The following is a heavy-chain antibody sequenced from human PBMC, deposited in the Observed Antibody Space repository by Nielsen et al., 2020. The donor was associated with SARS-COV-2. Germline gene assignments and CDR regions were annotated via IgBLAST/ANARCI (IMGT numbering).Heavy chain of an antibody. J-gene: IGHJ4*02. CDR1: GFTFSSYA. D-gene: IGHD6-6*01. V-gene: IGHV3-30-3*01. Sequence: GESLKISCAASGFTFSSYAMHWVRQAPGKGLEWVAVISYDGSNKYYADSVKGRFTISRDNSKNTLYLQMNSLRAEDTAVYYCARGRFIAGRPNYFDYWGQGTLVTVSS. CDR3: ARGRFIAGRPNYFDY. CDR2: ISYDGSNK.